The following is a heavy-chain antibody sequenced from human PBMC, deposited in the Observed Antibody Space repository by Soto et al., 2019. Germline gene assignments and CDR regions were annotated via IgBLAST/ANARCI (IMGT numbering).Heavy chain of an antibody. Sequence: PSETLSLTCVVSNFSISSGYYWSWVRQPPGKGLEWIWEIYHSGSTNYNPSLKSRVTISVDKSKNQFSLKLSSVTAADTAVYYCAFTVGSWFDPWGQGTLVTVSS. CDR1: NFSISSGYY. CDR3: AFTVGSWFDP. J-gene: IGHJ5*02. CDR2: IYHSGST. V-gene: IGHV4-4*02. D-gene: IGHD4-17*01.